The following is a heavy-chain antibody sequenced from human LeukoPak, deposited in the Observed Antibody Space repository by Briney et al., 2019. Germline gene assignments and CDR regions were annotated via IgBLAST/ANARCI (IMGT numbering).Heavy chain of an antibody. J-gene: IGHJ4*02. CDR2: ISSSSSYI. CDR3: ARVGYNWDDDGVDY. V-gene: IGHV3-21*01. CDR1: GFTFSSYS. Sequence: GGSLRLSCAASGFTFSSYSMNWVRQAPGKGLEWVSSISSSSSYIYYADSVKGRFTISRDNAKNSLYLQMNSLRAEDTAVYYCARVGYNWDDDGVDYWGQGTLVTVSS. D-gene: IGHD1-1*01.